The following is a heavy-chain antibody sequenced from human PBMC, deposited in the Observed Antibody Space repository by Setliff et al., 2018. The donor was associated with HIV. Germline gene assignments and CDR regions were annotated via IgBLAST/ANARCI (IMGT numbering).Heavy chain of an antibody. CDR3: APYNTRSGYYSMGWFDP. D-gene: IGHD3-3*01. Sequence: SETLSLTCAVYGGSISGYYWSWIRQPPGKGLEWIGEINHSGSTNYNPSLKSRVTISVDTSKNQFSLKLSSVTAADTAVYYCAPYNTRSGYYSMGWFDPWGQGTLVTVSS. CDR1: GGSISGYY. J-gene: IGHJ5*02. CDR2: INHSGST. V-gene: IGHV4-34*01.